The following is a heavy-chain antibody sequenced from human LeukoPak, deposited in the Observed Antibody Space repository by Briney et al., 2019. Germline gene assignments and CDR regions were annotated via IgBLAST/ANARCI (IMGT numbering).Heavy chain of an antibody. Sequence: KPSETLSLTCTVSGGSISITSYYWGWIRQPPGKGLEWIGSMYSSGSTYYNPSLKSRVTISVDTSKNQFSLKLSSVTAENTAVYYCARGPPDCSRTGCLAFDAFDIWGQGTMVTVSS. CDR1: GGSISITSYY. J-gene: IGHJ3*02. D-gene: IGHD2-2*01. CDR3: ARGPPDCSRTGCLAFDAFDI. V-gene: IGHV4-39*07. CDR2: MYSSGST.